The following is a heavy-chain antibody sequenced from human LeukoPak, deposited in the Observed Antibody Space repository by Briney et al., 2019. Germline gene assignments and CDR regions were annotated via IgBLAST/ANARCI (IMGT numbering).Heavy chain of an antibody. J-gene: IGHJ4*02. CDR3: ASGVATTPLFDY. Sequence: SVKVSCKASGYTFTSYYMHWVRQAPGQGLEWMGGIIPIFGTANYAQKFQGRVTITTDESTSTAYMELSSLRSEDTAVYYCASGVATTPLFDYWGQGTLVTVSS. CDR2: IIPIFGTA. D-gene: IGHD5-24*01. V-gene: IGHV1-69*05. CDR1: GYTFTSYY.